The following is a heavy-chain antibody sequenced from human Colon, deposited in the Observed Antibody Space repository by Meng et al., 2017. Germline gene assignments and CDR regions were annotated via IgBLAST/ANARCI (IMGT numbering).Heavy chain of an antibody. V-gene: IGHV4-4*02. J-gene: IGHJ4*02. Sequence: GPPQGSGPGPVGPSTTLSITCTVSRGSISSDIWWSWVRQPPGKGLEWIGEVYHRGDTNYNPSLKSRVVISVDRSKNQFSLNLSSVTAADTAVYYCGRDQGRQLINHWGQGTLVTVSS. CDR1: RGSISSDIW. CDR3: GRDQGRQLINH. D-gene: IGHD1-1*01. CDR2: VYHRGDT.